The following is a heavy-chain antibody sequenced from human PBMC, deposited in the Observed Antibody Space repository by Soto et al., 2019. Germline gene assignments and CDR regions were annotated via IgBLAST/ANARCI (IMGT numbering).Heavy chain of an antibody. D-gene: IGHD2-2*02. V-gene: IGHV4-4*02. Sequence: PSETLSLTCAVSSGSISSSNWWSWVRQPPGKGLEWIGYIYYSGSTNYNPSLKSRVTISVDTSKNQFSLKLSSVTATDTAVYYCARRAAIVYYYYMDVWGKGTTVTVSS. CDR3: ARRAAIVYYYYMDV. CDR2: IYYSGST. CDR1: SGSISSSNW. J-gene: IGHJ6*03.